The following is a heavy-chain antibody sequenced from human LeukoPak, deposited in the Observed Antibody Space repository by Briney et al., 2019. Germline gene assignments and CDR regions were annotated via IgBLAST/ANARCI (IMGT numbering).Heavy chain of an antibody. D-gene: IGHD3-3*01. CDR1: GGSISSSNW. Sequence: PSETLSLTCAVSGGSISSSNWWSWVRQPPGKGLEWIGEIYHSGSTNYNPSLKSRVTISVDTSKNQFSLKLSSVTAADTAVYYCARDLAGLGFLEWLLHFDYWGQGTLVTVSS. CDR2: IYHSGST. J-gene: IGHJ4*02. CDR3: ARDLAGLGFLEWLLHFDY. V-gene: IGHV4-4*02.